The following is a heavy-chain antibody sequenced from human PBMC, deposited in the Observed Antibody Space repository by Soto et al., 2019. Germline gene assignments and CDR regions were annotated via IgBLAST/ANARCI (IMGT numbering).Heavy chain of an antibody. V-gene: IGHV3-23*01. CDR3: ERWGSGTNFYYHYAMDV. D-gene: IGHD3-16*01. J-gene: IGHJ6*02. CDR1: GFTFSSYV. Sequence: GGSLRLSCVGSGFTFSSYVMSWVRQAPGKGLEWVSAISGGGTRTFYADSVKGRFTVSRVDSKNTLHLQMNSLRTDETAIYYCERWGSGTNFYYHYAMDVWGQGTTVTAP. CDR2: ISGGGTRT.